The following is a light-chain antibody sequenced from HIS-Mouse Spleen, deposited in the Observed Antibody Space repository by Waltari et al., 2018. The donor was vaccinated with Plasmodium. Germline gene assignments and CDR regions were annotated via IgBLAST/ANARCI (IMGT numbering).Light chain of an antibody. CDR3: QQYNNWPPYT. CDR2: GAS. Sequence: IVMTQSPATLPVSPGERATLPCRASQSVSSNLAWYQQKPGQAPRLLIYGASTRATGIPARFSGSGSGTEFTHTISSMQSEDCAVYYCQQYNNWPPYTFGQGTKLEIK. CDR1: QSVSSN. J-gene: IGKJ2*01. V-gene: IGKV3-15*01.